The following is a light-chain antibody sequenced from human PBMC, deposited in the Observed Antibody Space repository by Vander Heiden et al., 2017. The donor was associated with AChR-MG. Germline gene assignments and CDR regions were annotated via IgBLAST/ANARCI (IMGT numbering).Light chain of an antibody. CDR3: CSYASSATYV. Sequence: QSALTQPASVSGSPGQSITNSCTGTSSDVGSYNLVSWYQQHPGKAPKLMIYEGSKRPSGVSNRFSGSKSGNTASPTISGLQAEDEAYYYCCSYASSATYVVGTGTKV. CDR1: SSDVGSYNL. CDR2: EGS. J-gene: IGLJ1*01. V-gene: IGLV2-23*01.